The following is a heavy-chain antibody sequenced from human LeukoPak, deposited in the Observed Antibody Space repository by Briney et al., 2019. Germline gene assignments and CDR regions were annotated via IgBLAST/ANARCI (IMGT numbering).Heavy chain of an antibody. J-gene: IGHJ5*02. D-gene: IGHD2-15*01. V-gene: IGHV4-39*01. CDR2: IYYSGST. Sequence: SETLSLTCTVSGGSMSSSRYYWGWIRQPPGKGLEWIGSIYYSGSTYYNPSLKSRVTISVDTSKNQFSLKLSSVTAADTAVYYCARHVVVVAATGANWFDPWGQGTLVTVSS. CDR1: GGSMSSSRYY. CDR3: ARHVVVVAATGANWFDP.